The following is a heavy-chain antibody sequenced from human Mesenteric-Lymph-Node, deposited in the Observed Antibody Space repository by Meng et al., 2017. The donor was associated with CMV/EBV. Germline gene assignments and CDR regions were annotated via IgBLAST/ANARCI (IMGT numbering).Heavy chain of an antibody. J-gene: IGHJ5*02. D-gene: IGHD6-13*01. CDR2: IYYSGST. V-gene: IGHV4-61*01. CDR3: ARDRSSTLYNWFDP. Sequence: SETLSLTCTVSGGSVSSGSYYWSWIRQPPGKGLEWIGYIYYSGSTNYNPSLKSRVTISVDTSKNQFSLKLSSVTAADTAVYYCARDRSSTLYNWFDPWGQGTLVTVSS. CDR1: GGSVSSGSYY.